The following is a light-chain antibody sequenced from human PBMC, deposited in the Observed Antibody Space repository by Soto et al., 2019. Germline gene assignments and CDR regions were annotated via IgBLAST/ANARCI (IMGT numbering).Light chain of an antibody. CDR2: GAS. V-gene: IGKV1-27*01. CDR1: QGINHY. J-gene: IGKJ3*01. CDR3: QQYNSGPNT. Sequence: IQMTQSPSSLSASVGDRVTITCRASQGINHYLAWYQQIPGKVPKLLIYGASPLNLGVPSRFSGSGSGTDFTLTISSLQPEDVATYYCQQYNSGPNTFGTGTQVDIK.